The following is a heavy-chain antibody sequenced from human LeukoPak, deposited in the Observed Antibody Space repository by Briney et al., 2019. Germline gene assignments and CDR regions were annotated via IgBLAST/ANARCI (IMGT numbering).Heavy chain of an antibody. D-gene: IGHD3-10*01. CDR3: ADEFSGY. CDR1: GGSLSSGSYY. V-gene: IGHV4-61*02. J-gene: IGHJ4*02. CDR2: IYTSGST. Sequence: SETLSLTCTVSGGSLSSGSYYWSWIRQPAGKGLEWIGRIYTSGSTNYNPSLKSRVTISVDTSKNQFSLKLSSVTAADTAVYYCADEFSGYWGQGTLVTVSS.